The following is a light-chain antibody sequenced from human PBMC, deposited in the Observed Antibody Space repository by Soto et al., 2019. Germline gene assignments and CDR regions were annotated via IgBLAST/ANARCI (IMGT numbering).Light chain of an antibody. V-gene: IGKV4-1*01. CDR1: RGVLYSSNNKNY. J-gene: IGKJ1*01. CDR2: WAS. Sequence: DIVMTQSPGSLAVSLGERATRNCKCSRGVLYSSNNKNYLAWYQQKPGQPPKLLIYWASTRESGVPDRFSGSGSGTDFTLTISSLQAEDVAVYYCQQYYSSPTWTFGQGTKVDIK. CDR3: QQYYSSPTWT.